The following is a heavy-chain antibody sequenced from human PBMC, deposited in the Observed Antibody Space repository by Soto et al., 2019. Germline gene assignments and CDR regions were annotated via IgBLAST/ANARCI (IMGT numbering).Heavy chain of an antibody. V-gene: IGHV4-34*01. CDR3: ARTILAVAGKVDYFDY. CDR1: GGSFSGYC. CDR2: INHSGST. Sequence: SETLSLTCAVYGGSFSGYCWSWIRQPPGKGLEWTGEINHSGSTNYNPSLKSRVTISVGTSKNQFSLKLSSVTAADTAVYYCARTILAVAGKVDYFDYWGQGTLVTVSS. J-gene: IGHJ4*02. D-gene: IGHD6-19*01.